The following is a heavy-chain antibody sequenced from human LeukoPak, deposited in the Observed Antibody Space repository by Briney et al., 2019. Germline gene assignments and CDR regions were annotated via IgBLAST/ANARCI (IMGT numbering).Heavy chain of an antibody. CDR2: IYTSGST. J-gene: IGHJ5*02. D-gene: IGHD6-6*01. CDR3: ARDRPYNWFDP. Sequence: TLSLTCTVSGGSISSGSYYWSWIRQPAGKGLEWIGRIYTSGSTNYNPSLKSRVTISVDTSKNQFSLKLSSVTAADTAVYYCARDRPYNWFDPWGQGTLVTVSS. V-gene: IGHV4-61*02. CDR1: GGSISSGSYY.